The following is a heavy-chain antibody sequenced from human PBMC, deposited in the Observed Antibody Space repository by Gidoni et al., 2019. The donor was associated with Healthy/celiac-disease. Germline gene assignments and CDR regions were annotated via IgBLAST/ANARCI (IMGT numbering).Heavy chain of an antibody. CDR2: ISGSGGST. Sequence: EVQLLESGGGLVQPGGSLRPSCAASGFTFSSYAMSWVRQAPGKGLELVSAISGSGGSTYYADSVKGRFTISRDNAKNTLYLQMNSLRAEDTAVYYCAKVIPADQGKATLDAFDIWGQGTMVTVSS. V-gene: IGHV3-23*01. J-gene: IGHJ3*02. CDR3: AKVIPADQGKATLDAFDI. D-gene: IGHD6-25*01. CDR1: GFTFSSYA.